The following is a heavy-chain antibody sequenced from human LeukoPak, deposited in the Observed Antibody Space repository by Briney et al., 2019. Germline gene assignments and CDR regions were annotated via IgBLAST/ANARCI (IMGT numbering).Heavy chain of an antibody. CDR3: ANADY. CDR2: IYYSGST. CDR1: GGSISSYY. Sequence: SETLSFTCTVSGGSISSYYWSWIRQPPGKGLEWIGYIYYSGSTNYNPSLKSRVTISVDTSKNQFSLKLSSVTAADTAVYYCANADYWGQGTLVTVSS. J-gene: IGHJ4*02. V-gene: IGHV4-59*01.